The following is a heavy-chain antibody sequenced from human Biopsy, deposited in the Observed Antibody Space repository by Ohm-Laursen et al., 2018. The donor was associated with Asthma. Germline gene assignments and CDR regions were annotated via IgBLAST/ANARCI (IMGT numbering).Heavy chain of an antibody. D-gene: IGHD6-13*01. CDR2: IYFRGTT. Sequence: GTLSLTCSLSSGSRGYIRRGNYYWGWIRQPPGKGLEWFGSIYFRGTTYYNPSPGSRVTGSPAKTKIQFSLKLTSVTAADTAVYYCVRGSSSWHHGPFHYYYGLDVWGQGTTATVSS. CDR3: VRGSSSWHHGPFHYYYGLDV. V-gene: IGHV4-39*01. CDR1: SGSRGYIRRGNYY. J-gene: IGHJ6*02.